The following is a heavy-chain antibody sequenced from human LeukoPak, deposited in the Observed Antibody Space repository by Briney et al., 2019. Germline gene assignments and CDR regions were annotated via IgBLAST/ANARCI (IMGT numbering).Heavy chain of an antibody. Sequence: PGGSLRLSCAASGFTFSIYTMNWVRQAPGQGLEWVSYISSGGGSIFYADSVKGRFSISRDNAKNSLYLQMNSLRDDDTAVYFCAREVRGTYLDYWGQGTLVTVSS. J-gene: IGHJ4*02. CDR3: AREVRGTYLDY. CDR2: ISSGGGSI. CDR1: GFTFSIYT. D-gene: IGHD4/OR15-4a*01. V-gene: IGHV3-48*02.